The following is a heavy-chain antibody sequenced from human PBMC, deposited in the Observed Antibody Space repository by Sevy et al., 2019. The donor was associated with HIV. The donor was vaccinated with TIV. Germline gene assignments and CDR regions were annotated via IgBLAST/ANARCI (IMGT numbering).Heavy chain of an antibody. CDR1: GFTFSTYA. Sequence: GGSLRLSCAASGFTFSTYAMNWVRQAPGKGLEWVSSISGSGRSTYYADSVEGRFTISRHNSKNTLYLQMNSLRADDTAVYCCAKGYCSGGSCPRDYYYYGMDVWGQGTTVTVSS. CDR2: ISGSGRST. D-gene: IGHD2-15*01. CDR3: AKGYCSGGSCPRDYYYYGMDV. V-gene: IGHV3-23*01. J-gene: IGHJ6*02.